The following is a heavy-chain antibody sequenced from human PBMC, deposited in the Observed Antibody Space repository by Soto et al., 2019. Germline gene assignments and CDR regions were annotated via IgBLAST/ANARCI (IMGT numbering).Heavy chain of an antibody. J-gene: IGHJ6*02. CDR1: GGSISSGGYD. D-gene: IGHD3-10*01. CDR2: IYYSGST. CDR3: ARNDGSGRYSYYYYYGMDV. Sequence: SETLSLTCTVSGGSISSGGYDWSWSRQHPGKVLEWIGYIYYSGSTYSNPSLKSRVTISVDTSKNQFSLKLSSVTAADTAVYYCARNDGSGRYSYYYYYGMDVWGQGTTVTVSS. V-gene: IGHV4-31*03.